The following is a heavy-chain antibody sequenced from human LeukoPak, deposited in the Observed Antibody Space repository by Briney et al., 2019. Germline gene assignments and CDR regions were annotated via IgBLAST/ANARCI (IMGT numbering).Heavy chain of an antibody. Sequence: PGGSLRLSCAASGFTFSSYWMSWVRQAPGKGLEWVANINQDGSEKYYVDSVKGRFTISRDNAKNSLYLQMNSLRAEDTAVYYCARDYLLRPASYGFDIWGQGTMVSVSS. J-gene: IGHJ3*02. CDR1: GFTFSSYW. CDR3: ARDYLLRPASYGFDI. D-gene: IGHD2/OR15-2a*01. CDR2: INQDGSEK. V-gene: IGHV3-7*01.